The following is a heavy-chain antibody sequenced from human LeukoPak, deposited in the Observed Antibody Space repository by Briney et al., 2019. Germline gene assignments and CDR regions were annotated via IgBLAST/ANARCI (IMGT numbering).Heavy chain of an antibody. CDR2: IYSGTI. CDR1: GFTVSSNS. D-gene: IGHD6-19*01. Sequence: GGSLRLSCTVSGFTVSSNSMSWVRQAPGKGLEWVSFIYSGTIHYSDSVKGRFTISRDNSKNTLYLQMNSLRTEDTAVYYCARDYSAAGLIGPRGYYYYMDVWGKGTTVTVSS. J-gene: IGHJ6*03. V-gene: IGHV3-66*03. CDR3: ARDYSAAGLIGPRGYYYYMDV.